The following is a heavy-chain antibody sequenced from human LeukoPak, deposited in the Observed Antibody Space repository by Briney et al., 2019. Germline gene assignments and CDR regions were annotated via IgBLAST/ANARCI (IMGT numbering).Heavy chain of an antibody. J-gene: IGHJ6*02. Sequence: GRSLRLSCAASGFTFSSYGMHWVRQAPGKGLEWVAVISYDGSNKYYADSVKGRFTISRDNSKNTLYLQMNSLRAEDTAVYYCAKDLWAAAGYYYYYGMDVWGQGTTVTVSS. CDR2: ISYDGSNK. CDR3: AKDLWAAAGYYYYYGMDV. CDR1: GFTFSSYG. V-gene: IGHV3-30*18. D-gene: IGHD6-13*01.